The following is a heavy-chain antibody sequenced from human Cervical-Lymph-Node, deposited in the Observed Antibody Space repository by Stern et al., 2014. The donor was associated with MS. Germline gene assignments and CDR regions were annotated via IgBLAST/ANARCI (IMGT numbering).Heavy chain of an antibody. CDR3: ARRVRTVDYDYGMDV. V-gene: IGHV4-39*01. Sequence: QLQLQESGPGLVKPSETLSLTCTVSGGSISSPNYYWGWIRQPPGKGLEWIGRIYFRGTTYYNPSLESRVTISIDTSKNQFSLNLSLVTAADTAVYYCARRVRTVDYDYGMDVWGQGTTVTVSS. J-gene: IGHJ6*02. CDR1: GGSISSPNYY. D-gene: IGHD4-17*01. CDR2: IYFRGTT.